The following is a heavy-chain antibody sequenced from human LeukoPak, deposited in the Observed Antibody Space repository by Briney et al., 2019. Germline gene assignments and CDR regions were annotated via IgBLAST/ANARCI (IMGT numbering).Heavy chain of an antibody. CDR2: IYWNDDK. V-gene: IGHV2-5*01. J-gene: IGHJ5*02. D-gene: IGHD6-13*01. CDR3: AHSNRPGIAAAGTMGSFDP. Sequence: SGPTLVNPTQTLTLTCTFSGFSLSTGGVGVGWIRQPPGKALEWLALIYWNDDKRYSPSLKSRLTIIKDTSKNQVVLTMTNMDPVDTATYYCAHSNRPGIAAAGTMGSFDPWGQETLVTVSS. CDR1: GFSLSTGGVG.